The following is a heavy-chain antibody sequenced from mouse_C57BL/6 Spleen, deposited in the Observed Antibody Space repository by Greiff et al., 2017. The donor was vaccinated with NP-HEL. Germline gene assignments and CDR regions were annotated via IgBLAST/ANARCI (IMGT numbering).Heavy chain of an antibody. CDR1: GYAFSSSW. J-gene: IGHJ2*01. CDR2: IYPGDGDT. CDR3: ARGDWDVVDY. D-gene: IGHD4-1*01. V-gene: IGHV1-82*01. Sequence: VQLKQSGPELVKPGASVKISCKASGYAFSSSWMNWVKQRPGKGLEWIGRIYPGDGDTNYNGKFKGKATLTADKSSSTAYMQLSSLTSEDSAVYFCARGDWDVVDYWGQGTTLTVSS.